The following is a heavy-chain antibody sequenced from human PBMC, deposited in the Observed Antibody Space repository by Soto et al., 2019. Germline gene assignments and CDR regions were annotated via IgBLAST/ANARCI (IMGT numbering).Heavy chain of an antibody. Sequence: QVQLVQSGAEVQKPGSSVKVSCKASGGTFSSYAISWVRQAPGQGLEWMGGIIPIFGTANYAQKFQGRVTITADESTSTASMELSSLRSEDTAVYYCASEWGRGSSSYRSFDYWGQGTLVTVSS. CDR3: ASEWGRGSSSYRSFDY. CDR1: GGTFSSYA. D-gene: IGHD6-6*01. J-gene: IGHJ4*02. V-gene: IGHV1-69*01. CDR2: IIPIFGTA.